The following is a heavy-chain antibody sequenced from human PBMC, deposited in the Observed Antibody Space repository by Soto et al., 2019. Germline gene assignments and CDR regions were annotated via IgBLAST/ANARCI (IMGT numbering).Heavy chain of an antibody. Sequence: GGSLRLSCAASGFTFDDYAMHWVRQAPGKGLEWVSGISWNSGSIGYADSVKGRFTISRDNAKNSLYLQMNSLRAEDTALYYCAKGGRRSDYGDYLFQHWGQGTLVTVSS. J-gene: IGHJ1*01. V-gene: IGHV3-9*01. D-gene: IGHD4-17*01. CDR1: GFTFDDYA. CDR3: AKGGRRSDYGDYLFQH. CDR2: ISWNSGSI.